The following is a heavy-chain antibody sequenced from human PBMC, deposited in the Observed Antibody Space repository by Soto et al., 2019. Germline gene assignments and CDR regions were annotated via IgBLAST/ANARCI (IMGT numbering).Heavy chain of an antibody. CDR2: IYHSGST. D-gene: IGHD3-3*01. CDR3: AREGTYYDFWSGYKRGNYYGMDV. J-gene: IGHJ6*02. CDR1: GGSISSGGYS. V-gene: IGHV4-30-2*01. Sequence: KPPETLSLTCAVSGGSISSGGYSWSWIRQPPGKGLEWIGYIYHSGSTYYNPSLKSRVTISVDRSKNQFSLKLSSVTAADTAVYYCAREGTYYDFWSGYKRGNYYGMDVWGQGTTVTVSS.